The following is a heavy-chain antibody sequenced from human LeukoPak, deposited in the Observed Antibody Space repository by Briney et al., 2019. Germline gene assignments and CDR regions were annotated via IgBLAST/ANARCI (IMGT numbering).Heavy chain of an antibody. CDR3: ARDPWEQLVDERYYYYGMDV. Sequence: GASVKVSCKASGYTFTSYGISWVRQAPGQGLEWMGRIIPILGIANYAQKFQGRVTITADKSTSTAYMELSSLRSEDTAVYYCARDPWEQLVDERYYYYGMDVWGQGTTVTVSS. V-gene: IGHV1-69*04. CDR2: IIPILGIA. J-gene: IGHJ6*02. CDR1: GYTFTSYG. D-gene: IGHD6-13*01.